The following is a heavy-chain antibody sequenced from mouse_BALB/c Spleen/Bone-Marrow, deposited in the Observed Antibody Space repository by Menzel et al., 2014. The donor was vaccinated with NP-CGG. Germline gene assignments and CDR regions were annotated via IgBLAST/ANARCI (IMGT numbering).Heavy chain of an antibody. J-gene: IGHJ4*01. Sequence: VQLQQSGAELVRPESSVKISCKASGYAFSTYWMIWVEQRPGQGLEWIGQIYPGDGDTNYNGKFKGKATLTADKSSSTAYMQLSSLTSEDSAVYFCARGARSAMDYWGQGTSVTVSS. CDR1: GYAFSTYW. V-gene: IGHV1-80*01. CDR2: IYPGDGDT. CDR3: ARGARSAMDY.